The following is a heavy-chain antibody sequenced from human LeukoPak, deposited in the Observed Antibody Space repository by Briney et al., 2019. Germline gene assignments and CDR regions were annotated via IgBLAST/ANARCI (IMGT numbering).Heavy chain of an antibody. CDR3: ARASIWFGSLTFDY. CDR1: GFTFSSYW. D-gene: IGHD3-10*01. J-gene: IGHJ4*02. Sequence: GGSLRLSCAASGFTFSSYWMSWVRQAPGKGLEWVANIKQDGSEKYYVDSVKGRFTISRDNAKNSLYLQMNSLRAEDTAVYYCARASIWFGSLTFDYWGQGTLVTVSS. CDR2: IKQDGSEK. V-gene: IGHV3-7*03.